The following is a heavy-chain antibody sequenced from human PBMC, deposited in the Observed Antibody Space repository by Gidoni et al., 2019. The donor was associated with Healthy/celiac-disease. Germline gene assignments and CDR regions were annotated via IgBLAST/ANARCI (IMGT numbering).Heavy chain of an antibody. CDR3: AKSGPYFYYDSSGYRETDY. Sequence: EVQLLESGGGLVQPGGSLSLSCAASGFTFSSSAMRWVRQAPGKGLEWVSAISGSGGSTYYADSVKGRLTISRDNSKNTLYLQMNSLRAEDTAVYYCAKSGPYFYYDSSGYRETDYWGQGTLVTASS. J-gene: IGHJ4*02. V-gene: IGHV3-23*01. CDR2: ISGSGGST. CDR1: GFTFSSSA. D-gene: IGHD3-22*01.